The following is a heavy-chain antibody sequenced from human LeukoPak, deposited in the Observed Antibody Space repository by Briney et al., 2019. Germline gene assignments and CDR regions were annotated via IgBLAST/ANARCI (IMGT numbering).Heavy chain of an antibody. CDR1: GFTFSSYS. J-gene: IGHJ5*02. Sequence: GGSLRLSCAASGFTFSSYSMSWVRQAPGKGLEWVSSISSSSSYIYYADSVKGRFTISRDNAKNSLYLQMNSLRAEDTAVYYCARDPFYSPYYDFWSGYQGSVWFDPWGQGTLVTVSS. V-gene: IGHV3-21*01. CDR2: ISSSSSYI. D-gene: IGHD3-3*01. CDR3: ARDPFYSPYYDFWSGYQGSVWFDP.